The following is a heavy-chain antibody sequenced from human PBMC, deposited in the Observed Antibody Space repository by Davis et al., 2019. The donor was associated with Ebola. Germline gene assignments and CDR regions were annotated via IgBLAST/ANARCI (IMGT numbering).Heavy chain of an antibody. CDR3: ARHSYASMWFDP. CDR1: GGSISSSSYY. J-gene: IGHJ5*02. D-gene: IGHD2-2*01. Sequence: SETLSLTCTVSGGSISSSSYYWGWIRQPPGKGLEWIGSIYYSGSTYYNPSLKSRVTISVDTSKNQFSLKLSSVTAADTAVYYCARHSYASMWFDPWGQGTLVTVSS. V-gene: IGHV4-39*01. CDR2: IYYSGST.